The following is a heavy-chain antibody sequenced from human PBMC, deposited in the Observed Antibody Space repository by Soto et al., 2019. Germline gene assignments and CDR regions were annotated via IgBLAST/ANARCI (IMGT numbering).Heavy chain of an antibody. D-gene: IGHD2-15*01. CDR2: ISGSGGST. V-gene: IGHV3-23*01. J-gene: IGHJ3*02. Sequence: GGSLRLACAASEVTFSSYAMGWVRQAPGKGLEWVSAISGSGGSTYYADSVKGRFTISRDNSKNTLYLQMNSLRAEDTAVYYCAKDRGYCSGGSCYEPHDAFDIWGQGTMVTVSS. CDR1: EVTFSSYA. CDR3: AKDRGYCSGGSCYEPHDAFDI.